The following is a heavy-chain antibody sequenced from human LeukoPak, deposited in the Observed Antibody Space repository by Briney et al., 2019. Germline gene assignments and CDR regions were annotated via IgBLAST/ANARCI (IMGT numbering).Heavy chain of an antibody. J-gene: IGHJ4*02. CDR1: GASISTSAYY. Sequence: SETLSLTCSVSGASISTSAYYWGWIRQPPGKGLEWIGSIYYSGSTYYNASLKSRVTISVDTSKNQFSLKLSSVTAADTAVYYCARTRYYYNSRGYGAPYYFDYWGQGTLVTVSS. V-gene: IGHV4-39*01. D-gene: IGHD3-10*01. CDR3: ARTRYYYNSRGYGAPYYFDY. CDR2: IYYSGST.